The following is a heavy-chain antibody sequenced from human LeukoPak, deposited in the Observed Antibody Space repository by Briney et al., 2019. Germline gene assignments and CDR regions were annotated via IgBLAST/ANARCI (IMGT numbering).Heavy chain of an antibody. D-gene: IGHD2-2*01. Sequence: PGGSLRLSCAASGFTFSSYAMSWVRQAPGKGLEWVSAISGSGGSTYYADSVKGRFTISRDNSKNTLYLQMNSLRAEDTAVYYCAGGYCSSTSCYYYYYYGMDVWGQGTTVTVSS. CDR1: GFTFSSYA. V-gene: IGHV3-23*01. J-gene: IGHJ6*02. CDR3: AGGYCSSTSCYYYYYYGMDV. CDR2: ISGSGGST.